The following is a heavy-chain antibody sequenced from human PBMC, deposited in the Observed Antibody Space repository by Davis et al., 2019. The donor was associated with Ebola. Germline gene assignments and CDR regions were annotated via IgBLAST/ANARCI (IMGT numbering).Heavy chain of an antibody. CDR2: IYYSGNT. Sequence: PSETLSLTCTVSGGSITSHYWSWIRQPPGKGLEYIGYIYYSGNTNYNPSLKSRVTISVDTSKSQFSLKLSFVTAADTAVYFCAREGRSAWAFDYWGQGTLVSVSS. CDR1: GGSITSHY. CDR3: AREGRSAWAFDY. V-gene: IGHV4-59*11. D-gene: IGHD3-3*01. J-gene: IGHJ4*02.